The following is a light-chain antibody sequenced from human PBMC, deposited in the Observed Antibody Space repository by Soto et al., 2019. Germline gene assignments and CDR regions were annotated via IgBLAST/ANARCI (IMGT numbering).Light chain of an antibody. V-gene: IGLV2-14*01. CDR1: SSDVGGYNY. J-gene: IGLJ1*01. CDR3: SSYTSISTFV. Sequence: QSVLTQPASVPGSPGQSITISCTGTSSDVGGYNYVSWYQQDPGTAPKLLIYEVSNRPSGVSSRFSGSKSGNTASLTISGLQAEDEADYYCSSYTSISTFVFGTGTKVTVL. CDR2: EVS.